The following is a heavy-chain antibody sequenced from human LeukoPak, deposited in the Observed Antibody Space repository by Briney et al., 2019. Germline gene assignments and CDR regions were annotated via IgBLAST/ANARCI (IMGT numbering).Heavy chain of an antibody. CDR2: IYSTGST. D-gene: IGHD6-13*01. J-gene: IGHJ4*02. Sequence: PSETLSLTCAVSGGSISSYYWSWIRQPAGQGLEWIGRIYSTGSTNYNPSLKSRVTMSVDTSKNQFSLRLRSVTAADTAVYYCARQIASAGTAGFDFWGQGALVTVSS. CDR3: ARQIASAGTAGFDF. CDR1: GGSISSYY. V-gene: IGHV4-59*10.